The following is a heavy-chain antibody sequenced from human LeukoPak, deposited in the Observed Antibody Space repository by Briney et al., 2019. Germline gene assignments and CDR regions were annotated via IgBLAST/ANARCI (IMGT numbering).Heavy chain of an antibody. Sequence: GGSLRLSCAASGFTFSTYAMSWVRQAPGKGLEWVSAIGRSAGSTYYADSVKGRFTISRDNSKNTLYQQMNSLRAEDTAVYYCAKDLCGDYGGLDYWGQGTLVTVSS. CDR1: GFTFSTYA. V-gene: IGHV3-23*01. CDR3: AKDLCGDYGGLDY. J-gene: IGHJ4*02. CDR2: IGRSAGST. D-gene: IGHD4-17*01.